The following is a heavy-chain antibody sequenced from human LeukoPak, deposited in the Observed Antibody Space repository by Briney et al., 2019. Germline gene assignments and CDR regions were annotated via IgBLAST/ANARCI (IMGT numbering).Heavy chain of an antibody. J-gene: IGHJ4*02. CDR1: GGSISSSNYF. CDR3: ARHGHHGDHDY. D-gene: IGHD2-21*02. CDR2: IYYTGST. Sequence: SETLSLTCTVSGGSISSSNYFWGWIRQPPGKGLEWIGSIYYTGSTYHNPSLKSRVTISVDTSKNQFSLKLTSVTAADTAVYYCARHGHHGDHDYWGQGTLVIVSS. V-gene: IGHV4-39*01.